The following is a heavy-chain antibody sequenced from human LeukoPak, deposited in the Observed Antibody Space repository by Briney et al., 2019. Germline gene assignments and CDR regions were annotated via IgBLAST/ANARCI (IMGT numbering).Heavy chain of an antibody. CDR1: GFTFSSYA. CDR3: ARGREGYSYDDAFDI. D-gene: IGHD5-18*01. J-gene: IGHJ3*02. CDR2: ISYDGSNK. V-gene: IGHV3-30-3*01. Sequence: GGSLRLSCAASGFTFSSYAMHWVRQTPGKGLEWVAVISYDGSNKYYADPVKGRFTISRDNSKNTLYLQMNSLRAEDTAVSYCARGREGYSYDDAFDIWGQGTMATVSS.